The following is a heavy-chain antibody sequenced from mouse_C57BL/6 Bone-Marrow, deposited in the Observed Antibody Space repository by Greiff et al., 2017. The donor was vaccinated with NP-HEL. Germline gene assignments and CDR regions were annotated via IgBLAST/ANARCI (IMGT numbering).Heavy chain of an antibody. CDR3: ASYDGYYAGFAY. CDR1: GYTFTSYW. CDR2: IDPSDSYT. V-gene: IGHV1-69*01. D-gene: IGHD2-3*01. J-gene: IGHJ3*01. Sequence: QVQLQQSGAELVMPGASVKLSCKASGYTFTSYWMHWVKQRPGQGLEWIGEIDPSDSYTNYNQKFKGKSTLTVDKSSSTAYMQLSSLTSEDSAVYYCASYDGYYAGFAYWGQGTLVTVSA.